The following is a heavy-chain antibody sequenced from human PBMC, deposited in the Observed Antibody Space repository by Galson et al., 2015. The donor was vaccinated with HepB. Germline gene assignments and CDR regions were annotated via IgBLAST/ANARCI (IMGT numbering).Heavy chain of an antibody. CDR2: KEDGSEK. V-gene: IGHV3-7*03. D-gene: IGHD5-12*01. J-gene: IGHJ4*02. CDR3: WGGAYVEDY. Sequence: KEDGSEKNYVDSVKGRFTISRDNSKNTLYLQMNGLRAEDTAVYYCWGGAYVEDYWGQGTLVTVSS.